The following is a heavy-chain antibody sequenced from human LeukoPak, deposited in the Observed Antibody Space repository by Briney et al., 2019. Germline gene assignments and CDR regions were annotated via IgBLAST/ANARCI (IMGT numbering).Heavy chain of an antibody. CDR2: LYPNGSYK. D-gene: IGHD6-13*01. J-gene: IGHJ4*02. Sequence: PGGTLRLSCAASGFTFSSHGMHWVRQAPGKGLEWVAVLYPNGSYKYYSDSVKGRFTISRDNSKNTLYLQMNSLRAEDTAVYYCAKGWTLAGTATRFDSWGQGTLVTVSS. CDR1: GFTFSSHG. CDR3: AKGWTLAGTATRFDS. V-gene: IGHV3-30*18.